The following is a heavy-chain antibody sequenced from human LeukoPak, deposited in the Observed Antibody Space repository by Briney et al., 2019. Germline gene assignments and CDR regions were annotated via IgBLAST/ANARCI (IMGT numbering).Heavy chain of an antibody. Sequence: ASVKVSCKASVYTFTRYYMHWVRQAPGQGREWMGLINPTGCSTGYAQKFEGRVTMTRDMSTSTEYVELSSLRSEETAIYYCARDNSVGDNAWWFDPWGQGTLVTVSS. V-gene: IGHV1-46*01. CDR2: INPTGCST. CDR3: ARDNSVGDNAWWFDP. CDR1: VYTFTRYY. J-gene: IGHJ5*02. D-gene: IGHD1-26*01.